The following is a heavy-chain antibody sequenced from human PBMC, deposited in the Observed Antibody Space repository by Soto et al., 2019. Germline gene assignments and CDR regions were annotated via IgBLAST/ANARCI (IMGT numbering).Heavy chain of an antibody. Sequence: GASVKVSCKDSGGTFSSYAISWVRQAPGQGLEWMGGIIPIFGTANYAQKFQGRVTITADESTSTAYMELSSLRSEDTAVYYCARSPKIGYCSGGSCYAVGSKDNGFDPWGQGTLVTVSS. J-gene: IGHJ5*02. D-gene: IGHD2-15*01. V-gene: IGHV1-69*13. CDR2: IIPIFGTA. CDR1: GGTFSSYA. CDR3: ARSPKIGYCSGGSCYAVGSKDNGFDP.